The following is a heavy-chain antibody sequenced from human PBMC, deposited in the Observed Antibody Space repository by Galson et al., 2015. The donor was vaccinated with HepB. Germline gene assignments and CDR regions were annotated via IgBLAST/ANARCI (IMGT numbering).Heavy chain of an antibody. CDR1: GFTFSNAW. V-gene: IGHV3-15*01. CDR2: IKSKTDGGTT. CDR3: TIDQLTTIFGVVINDYYYYGMDV. Sequence: SLRLSCAASGFTFSNAWMSWVRQAPGKGLEWVGRIKSKTDGGTTDYAAPVKGRFTISRDDSKNTLYLQMNSLKTEDTAVYYCTIDQLTTIFGVVINDYYYYGMDVWGQGTTVTVSS. D-gene: IGHD3-3*01. J-gene: IGHJ6*02.